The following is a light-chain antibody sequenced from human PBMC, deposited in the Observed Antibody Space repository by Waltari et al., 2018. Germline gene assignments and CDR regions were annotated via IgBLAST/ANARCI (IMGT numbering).Light chain of an antibody. CDR2: LVS. V-gene: IGKV2-28*01. CDR3: MQSLQTPYT. Sequence: DIVMTQSPLSLPVTPGEPASISCRSSQSLLHTNAYNYLDWYLQKPGQSPQLLIYLVSNRASWVPDRFSGSGSGTDFTLKISRVEAEDVGLYYCMQSLQTPYTFGQGTKLEIK. CDR1: QSLLHTNAYNY. J-gene: IGKJ2*01.